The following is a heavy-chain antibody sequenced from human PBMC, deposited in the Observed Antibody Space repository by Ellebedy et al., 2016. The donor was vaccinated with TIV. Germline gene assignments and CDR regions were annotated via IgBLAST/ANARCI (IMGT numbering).Heavy chain of an antibody. CDR2: IYHSGSA. Sequence: MPSETLSLTCGVSGGPISTTNWWRWVRQAPGKGLEWIGEIYHSGSAYYNPSLKSRVTVSVDTSKNQFSLNLSSVTAADTAVYYCARDPALPRGRFDTWGQGTLVTVSS. V-gene: IGHV4/OR15-8*01. J-gene: IGHJ5*02. CDR3: ARDPALPRGRFDT. CDR1: GGPISTTNW.